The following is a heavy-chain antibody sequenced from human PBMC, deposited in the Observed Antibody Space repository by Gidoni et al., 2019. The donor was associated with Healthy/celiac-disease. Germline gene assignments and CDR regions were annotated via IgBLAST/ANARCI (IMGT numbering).Heavy chain of an antibody. D-gene: IGHD2-2*01. Sequence: EVQLVESGGGLVQPGGSLSLSCAASGFTFRSYSITWVRQAPGKGLEWVSAIIGSGGSTYYADSVKGRFTISRDNSKNTLYLQMNSLRAEDTAVYYCAKSLGYCSSTSCYYYYYGMDVWGQGTTVTVSS. CDR3: AKSLGYCSSTSCYYYYYGMDV. CDR1: GFTFRSYS. J-gene: IGHJ6*02. CDR2: IIGSGGST. V-gene: IGHV3-23*04.